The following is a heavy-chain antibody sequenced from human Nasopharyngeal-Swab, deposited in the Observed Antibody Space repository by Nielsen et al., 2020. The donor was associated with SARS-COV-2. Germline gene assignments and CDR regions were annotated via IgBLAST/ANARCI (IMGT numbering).Heavy chain of an antibody. Sequence: GSLRLSCTVSGGSISSSSYYWGWIRQPPGKVLEWIGSIYYSGSTYYNPSLKSRVTISVDTSKNQFSLKLSSVTAADTAVYYCARDRASSWASEGAFDIWGQGTMVTVSS. V-gene: IGHV4-39*07. J-gene: IGHJ3*02. D-gene: IGHD6-13*01. CDR2: IYYSGST. CDR1: GGSISSSSYY. CDR3: ARDRASSWASEGAFDI.